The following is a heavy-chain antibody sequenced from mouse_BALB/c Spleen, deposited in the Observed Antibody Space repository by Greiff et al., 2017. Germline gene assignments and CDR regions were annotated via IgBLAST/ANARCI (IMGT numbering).Heavy chain of an antibody. J-gene: IGHJ1*01. D-gene: IGHD2-4*01. Sequence: EVHLVESGGGLVQPGESLKLSCESTEYEFPSYDMSWVRKTPEKRLELVAAINSDGGSTYYPDTMERRSIISRDNTKKTLYLQMSSLRSEDTALYYCARGGDYASYWYFDVWGAGTAVTVSS. CDR1: EYEFPSYD. V-gene: IGHV5-2*01. CDR2: INSDGGST. CDR3: ARGGDYASYWYFDV.